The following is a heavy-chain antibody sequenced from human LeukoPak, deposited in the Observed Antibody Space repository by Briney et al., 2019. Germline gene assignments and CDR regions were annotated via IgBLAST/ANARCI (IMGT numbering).Heavy chain of an antibody. CDR1: GGSFSGYY. D-gene: IGHD5-18*01. J-gene: IGHJ6*03. Sequence: SETLSLTCAVYGGSFSGYYRSWIRQPPGKGLEWIGEINHSGSTNYNPSLKSRVTISVDTSKNQFSLKLSSVTAADTAVYYCARGRGYSYGRLYYYYYMDVWGKGTTVTISS. CDR3: ARGRGYSYGRLYYYYYMDV. CDR2: INHSGST. V-gene: IGHV4-34*01.